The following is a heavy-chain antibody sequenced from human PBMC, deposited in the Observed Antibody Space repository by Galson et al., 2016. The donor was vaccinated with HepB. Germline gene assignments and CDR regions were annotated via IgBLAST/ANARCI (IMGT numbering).Heavy chain of an antibody. J-gene: IGHJ4*02. CDR1: GFTFKKYG. Sequence: SLRLSCAASGFTFKKYGFNWVRLTPGKGLEWLSYIESYSKIIRYTESVRGRFTVSRDNAKNPVYLQLSGLRVEDTAIYYCARDGPNYNYDFWGQGTLVTVSS. V-gene: IGHV3-48*04. D-gene: IGHD5-24*01. CDR2: IESYSKII. CDR3: ARDGPNYNYDF.